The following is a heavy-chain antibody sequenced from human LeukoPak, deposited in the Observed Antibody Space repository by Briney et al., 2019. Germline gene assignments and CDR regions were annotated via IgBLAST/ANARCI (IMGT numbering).Heavy chain of an antibody. CDR2: IIPIFGTA. CDR1: GGTFSSYA. Sequence: SVKVSCKASGGTFSSYAISLVRQAPGQGLEWMGGIIPIFGTANYAQKFQGRVTITADESTSTAYMELSSLRSEDTAVYYCARVSAYCCGDCYNYWGQGTLVTVSS. V-gene: IGHV1-69*01. D-gene: IGHD2-21*01. J-gene: IGHJ4*02. CDR3: ARVSAYCCGDCYNY.